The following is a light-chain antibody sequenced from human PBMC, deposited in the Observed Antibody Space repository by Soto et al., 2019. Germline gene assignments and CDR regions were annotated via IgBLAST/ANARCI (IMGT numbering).Light chain of an antibody. V-gene: IGLV4-69*01. CDR3: QTWGSGFVM. Sequence: VLTQSPSASASLGASVRLTCTLSSGHSHYAIVWVQQQPDKGPRHLMKLNGDGSHYRGDGVPDRFSASSSGTERYLSISNLQSEDDADYYCQTWGSGFVMFGGGTKVTVL. CDR1: SGHSHYA. J-gene: IGLJ3*02. CDR2: LNGDGSH.